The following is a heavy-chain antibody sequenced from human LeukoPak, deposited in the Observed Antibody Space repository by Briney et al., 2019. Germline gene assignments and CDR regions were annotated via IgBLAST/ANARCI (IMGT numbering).Heavy chain of an antibody. CDR2: IYYSGST. V-gene: IGHV4-30-4*08. J-gene: IGHJ4*02. Sequence: SETLSLTCTVSGGSISSGDYYWSWIRQPPGKGLEWIGYIYYSGSTYYNPSLKSRVTISVDTSKNQFSLKLSSVTAADTAVYYCARELGYSSGYYIDYCGQGTLVTVSS. CDR3: ARELGYSSGYYIDY. CDR1: GGSISSGDYY. D-gene: IGHD6-19*01.